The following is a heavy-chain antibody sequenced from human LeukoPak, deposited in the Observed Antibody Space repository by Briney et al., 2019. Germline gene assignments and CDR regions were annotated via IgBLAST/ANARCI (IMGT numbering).Heavy chain of an antibody. J-gene: IGHJ4*02. V-gene: IGHV3-74*03. D-gene: IGHD4-11*01. CDR2: INSDGSTT. CDR1: EFTFSSYW. CDR3: AGLRGKITTIDY. Sequence: PGGSLRLFCVASEFTFSSYWMHWVRQAPGEGLVWVSVINSDGSTTLYADSVKGRFTISRDNAKNTLYLQMNSLRAEDTAVYYCAGLRGKITTIDYWGQGTLVTVSS.